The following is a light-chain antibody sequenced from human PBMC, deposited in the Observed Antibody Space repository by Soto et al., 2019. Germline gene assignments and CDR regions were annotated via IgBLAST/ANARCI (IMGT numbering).Light chain of an antibody. V-gene: IGLV2-8*01. Sequence: QSALTQPPSASGSPGQSVTISCTGTSSDVGGYNYVSWYQQHPGKAPKLMISEVTKRPSGVPDRFSGSKSGNTASLTVSGLQAEDEADYYCSSFAGTTNLWVFGGGTKVTVL. CDR2: EVT. CDR1: SSDVGGYNY. CDR3: SSFAGTTNLWV. J-gene: IGLJ2*01.